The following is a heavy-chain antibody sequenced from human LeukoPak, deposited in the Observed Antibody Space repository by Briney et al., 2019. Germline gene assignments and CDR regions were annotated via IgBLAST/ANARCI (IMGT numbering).Heavy chain of an antibody. D-gene: IGHD1-26*01. CDR1: GITFSSYG. CDR3: ARAYSERYGLGYYYMDV. CDR2: ISSTGGTT. J-gene: IGHJ6*03. Sequence: GGSLRLSCAASGITFSSYGMSWVRQAPGKGLEWVSSISSTGGTTYYADSVKGRFTISRDNAKKSVYLQMNSLRAEDTAVYYCARAYSERYGLGYYYMDVWGKGTTVTISS. V-gene: IGHV3-48*04.